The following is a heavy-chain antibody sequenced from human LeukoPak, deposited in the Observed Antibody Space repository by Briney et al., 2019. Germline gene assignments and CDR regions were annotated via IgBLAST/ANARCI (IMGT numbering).Heavy chain of an antibody. V-gene: IGHV5-51*01. Sequence: GESLKISCKGFGYSFTSYWIGWVRQMPGKGLGWVGIIYSGDSDTRYSPSFQGQVTISADKSNSTAYLQWSSLKASDTAMYYCARQGRTRGYSYGYRKNYYYYGMDVWGQGTTVTVSS. D-gene: IGHD5-18*01. CDR1: GYSFTSYW. CDR2: IYSGDSDT. J-gene: IGHJ6*02. CDR3: ARQGRTRGYSYGYRKNYYYYGMDV.